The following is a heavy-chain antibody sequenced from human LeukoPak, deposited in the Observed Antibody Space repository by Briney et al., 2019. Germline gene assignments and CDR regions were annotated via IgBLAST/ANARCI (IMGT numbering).Heavy chain of an antibody. J-gene: IGHJ3*02. V-gene: IGHV4-59*01. Sequence: SETLSLTCTVSGGSISSYYWSWIRQPPGKGLEWIGYIYYSGSTNYNPSLKSRVTISVDTSKNQFSLRLSSVTAADTAVYYCARGNYYDSRTYYRAFDIWGQGTMVTVSS. CDR3: ARGNYYDSRTYYRAFDI. D-gene: IGHD3-22*01. CDR2: IYYSGST. CDR1: GGSISSYY.